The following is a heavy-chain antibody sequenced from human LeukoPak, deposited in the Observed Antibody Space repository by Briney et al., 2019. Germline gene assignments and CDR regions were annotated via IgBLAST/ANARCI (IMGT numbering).Heavy chain of an antibody. CDR2: IYYSGST. CDR3: ARLGGSYLPYYYYYMDV. CDR1: GGSISSYY. V-gene: IGHV4-59*01. D-gene: IGHD1-26*01. Sequence: SETLSLTCTVSGGSISSYYWSWIRQPPGKGLEWIGYIYYSGSTNCNPSLKSRVTISVDTSKNQFSLKLSSVTAADTAVYYCARLGGSYLPYYYYYMDVWGKGTTVTVSS. J-gene: IGHJ6*03.